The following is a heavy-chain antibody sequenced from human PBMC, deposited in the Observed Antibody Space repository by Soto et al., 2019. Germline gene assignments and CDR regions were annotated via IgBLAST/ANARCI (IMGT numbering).Heavy chain of an antibody. CDR1: GYTFSKYW. J-gene: IGHJ6*02. CDR2: IYPGDSDA. Sequence: PGASLKISCKGSGYTFSKYWIGWVRQTPGKGLEWMGMIYPGDSDARYSPSFEGQVTFSVDKSVSTAYLQWSSLKASDSAIYYCARNMITFGGTPTSSEGDFGMDVWGHGTAVTVSS. CDR3: ARNMITFGGTPTSSEGDFGMDV. D-gene: IGHD3-16*01. V-gene: IGHV5-51*01.